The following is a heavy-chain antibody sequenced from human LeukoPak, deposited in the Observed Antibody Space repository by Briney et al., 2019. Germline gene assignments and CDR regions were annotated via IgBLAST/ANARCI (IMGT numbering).Heavy chain of an antibody. J-gene: IGHJ6*02. D-gene: IGHD6-25*01. V-gene: IGHV4-59*01. CDR1: GGSISNSY. CDR3: ARVSPIAAAGSSYYYAIDV. CDR2: IYYSGST. Sequence: SETLSLTCTVFGGSISNSYWTWIRQPPGKGLEWIGNIYYSGSTNYNPSLKSRVTISVDTSENQFSLNLRSVTAADTAVYYCARVSPIAAAGSSYYYAIDVWGQGTTVTVSS.